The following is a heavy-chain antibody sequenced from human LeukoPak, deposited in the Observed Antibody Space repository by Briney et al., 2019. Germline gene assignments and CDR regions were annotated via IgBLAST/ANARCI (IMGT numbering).Heavy chain of an antibody. CDR2: IYYSGST. CDR1: GGSISSGRFY. J-gene: IGHJ4*02. CDR3: ARETGGSGSSFDY. Sequence: SQTLSLTCTVSGGSISSGRFYWSWIRQHPGKGLEWIGYIYYSGSTYYNPSLKSRVTISVDTSKNQFSLKLSSVTAADTAVYYCARETGGSGSSFDYWGQGTLVTVSS. D-gene: IGHD3-10*01. V-gene: IGHV4-31*03.